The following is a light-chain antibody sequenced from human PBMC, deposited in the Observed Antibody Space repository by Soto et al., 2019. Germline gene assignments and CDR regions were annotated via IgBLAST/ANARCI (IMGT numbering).Light chain of an antibody. J-gene: IGLJ2*01. CDR1: SSNIGAGYD. V-gene: IGLV1-40*01. Sequence: QSALTQPPSVSGAPGQRVTISCTGSSSNIGAGYDVHWYQQVPGTAPKVLIYANNNRPAGVPDRFSGSKSGTSASLAITGLQAEDEADYYCQSYDTSLSGSLFGGGTKVTVL. CDR3: QSYDTSLSGSL. CDR2: ANN.